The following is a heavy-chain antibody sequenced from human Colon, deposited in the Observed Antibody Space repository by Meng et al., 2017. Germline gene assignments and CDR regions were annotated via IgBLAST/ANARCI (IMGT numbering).Heavy chain of an antibody. Sequence: QVRLQGPGPGLVRPSETLSLPCNVSGGSVSSASYYWSWIRQPPGKGLEWIGLIHYSGSRNYNPSLKSRVTMSVDTSKNQVSLRLTSVTAADTAVYYCARFYGSGTFEVHDYWGQGTLVTVSS. V-gene: IGHV4-61*01. CDR2: IHYSGSR. CDR3: ARFYGSGTFEVHDY. CDR1: GGSVSSASYY. J-gene: IGHJ4*02. D-gene: IGHD3-10*01.